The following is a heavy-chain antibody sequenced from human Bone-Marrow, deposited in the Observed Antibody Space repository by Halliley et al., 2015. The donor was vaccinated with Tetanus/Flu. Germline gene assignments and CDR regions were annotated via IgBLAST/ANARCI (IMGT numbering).Heavy chain of an antibody. CDR3: AGLPSESGDFWSGYYRIWFDP. Sequence: GSTHYADSVKGRFPISRENSKNTLYLQMNSLRAEDTAVYFCAGLPSESGDFWSGYYRIWFDPWGQGTLVPVSS. CDR2: GST. D-gene: IGHD3-3*01. V-gene: IGHV3-23*01. J-gene: IGHJ5*02.